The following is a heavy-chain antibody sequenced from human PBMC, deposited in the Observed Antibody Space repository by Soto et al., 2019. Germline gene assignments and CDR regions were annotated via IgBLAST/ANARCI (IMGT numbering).Heavy chain of an antibody. J-gene: IGHJ6*02. Sequence: SETLSLTCTVSGGSISSGDYYWSWIRQPPGKGLECIGYIYYSGSTYYNPSLKSRVTISVDTSKNQFSLKLSSVTAADTAVYYCARDSLRYGMDVWGQGTTVTVSS. CDR2: IYYSGST. CDR3: ARDSLRYGMDV. CDR1: GGSISSGDYY. V-gene: IGHV4-30-4*01.